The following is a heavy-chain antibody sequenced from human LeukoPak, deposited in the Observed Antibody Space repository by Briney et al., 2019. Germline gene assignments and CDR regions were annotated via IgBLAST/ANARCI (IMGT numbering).Heavy chain of an antibody. V-gene: IGHV4-61*01. CDR2: IYYSGST. CDR1: GGSVSSGSYY. D-gene: IGHD2-15*01. Sequence: PSETLSLTCTVSGGSVSSGSYYWSWIRQPPGKGLEWIGYIYYSGSTNYNPSLKSRVIISVDTSKNQFSLKLSSVTAADTAVYYCARVIYCSGGSCYSPYYYGMDVWGQGTTVTVSS. CDR3: ARVIYCSGGSCYSPYYYGMDV. J-gene: IGHJ6*02.